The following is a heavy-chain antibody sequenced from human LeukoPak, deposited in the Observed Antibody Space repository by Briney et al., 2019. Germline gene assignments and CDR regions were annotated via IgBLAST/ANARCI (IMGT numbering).Heavy chain of an antibody. CDR3: VKGPGGSGSDLGI. V-gene: IGHV3-64D*06. CDR1: GFTFSSYA. Sequence: GGSLRLSCSASGFTFSSYAMHWVRQAPGKGLEYVSAISSNGGSTYYADSVKGRFTISRDNSKNTLYLQMSSLRAEDTAVYYCVKGPGGSGSDLGIWGQGTMVTVSS. CDR2: ISSNGGST. D-gene: IGHD3-10*01. J-gene: IGHJ3*02.